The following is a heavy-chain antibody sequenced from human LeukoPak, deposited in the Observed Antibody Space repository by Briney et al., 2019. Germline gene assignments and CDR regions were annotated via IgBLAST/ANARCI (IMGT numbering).Heavy chain of an antibody. CDR2: ISAYNGNT. CDR1: GYTFTSYG. V-gene: IGHV1-18*01. D-gene: IGHD3-3*01. CDR3: AREAYYDFWSGYYRGPFHYMDV. J-gene: IGHJ6*03. Sequence: ASVKVSCKASGYTFTSYGISWVRQAPGQGLEWMGWISAYNGNTNYAQKLQGRVTMTTDTSTSTAYMELRSLRSDDTAVYYCAREAYYDFWSGYYRGPFHYMDVWGKGTTVTVSS.